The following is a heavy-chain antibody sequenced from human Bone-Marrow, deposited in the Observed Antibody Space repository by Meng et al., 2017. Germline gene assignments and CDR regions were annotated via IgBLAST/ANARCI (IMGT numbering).Heavy chain of an antibody. J-gene: IGHJ4*02. CDR2: INSNRDGGTT. CDR1: GFTFSDYY. Sequence: VQVGESGGGLVKPGGSLILSCAASGFTFSDYYMSWIRQAPGKGLEWVGRINSNRDGGTTDYAAPVKGRFTISRDDSKNTLYLQMNSLITEDTGVYFCATGAAAADHWGQGTLVTVSS. D-gene: IGHD6-13*01. V-gene: IGHV3-15*01. CDR3: ATGAAAADH.